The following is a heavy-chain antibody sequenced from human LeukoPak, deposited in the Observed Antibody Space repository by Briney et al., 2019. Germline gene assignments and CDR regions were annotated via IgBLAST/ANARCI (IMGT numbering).Heavy chain of an antibody. CDR1: GGSISSYY. D-gene: IGHD2-15*01. V-gene: IGHV4-59*01. Sequence: SETLSLTCTVSGGSISSYYWSWIRQPPGKGLEWIGYMYYSGSTNYNPSLKSRVTISVDTSKNQFSLKLSSVTAADTAVYYCVRPEDNDPVLAFDSWGQGLLVTVSS. CDR2: MYYSGST. J-gene: IGHJ4*02. CDR3: VRPEDNDPVLAFDS.